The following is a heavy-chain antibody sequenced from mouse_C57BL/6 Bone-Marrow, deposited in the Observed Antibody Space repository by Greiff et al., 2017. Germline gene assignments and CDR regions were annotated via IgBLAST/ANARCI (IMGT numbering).Heavy chain of an antibody. CDR1: GFTFSSYG. Sequence: EVNLVESGGDLVKPGGSLKLSCAASGFTFSSYGMSWVRQTPDKRLEWVATISSGGSYTYYPDSVKGRFTISRDNAKNTPDLQLSSLKSEDTAMYYCASPDRTWFAYWGQGTLVTVSA. D-gene: IGHD2-14*01. CDR2: ISSGGSYT. V-gene: IGHV5-6*01. CDR3: ASPDRTWFAY. J-gene: IGHJ3*01.